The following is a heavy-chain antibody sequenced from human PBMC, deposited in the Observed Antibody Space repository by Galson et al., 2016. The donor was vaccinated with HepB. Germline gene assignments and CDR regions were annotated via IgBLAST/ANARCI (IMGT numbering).Heavy chain of an antibody. Sequence: SETLSLTCTVSGGSISTYYWSWIRQPPGMGLEWIGHIHYSRDTNLNVSLEARVTMSVDRSKNQFSLKLSAVTTADTAMYFCTRESGAFVPFGYWGQGALVTVSS. D-gene: IGHD3-10*01. V-gene: IGHV4-59*01. CDR2: IHYSRDT. CDR1: GGSISTYY. CDR3: TRESGAFVPFGY. J-gene: IGHJ1*01.